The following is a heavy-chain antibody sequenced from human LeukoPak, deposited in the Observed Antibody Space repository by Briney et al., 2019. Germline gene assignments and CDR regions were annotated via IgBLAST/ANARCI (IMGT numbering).Heavy chain of an antibody. Sequence: GGSLRLSCSASGFTFSTYAMHWVRQAPGKGLEWVAVSWFDESKEYYADSVKGRFTISRDNYKSTLYLQANSLRAEDTAVCYCARGGGTGTANYAMDVWGRGTTVTVSS. J-gene: IGHJ6*02. CDR3: ARGGGTGTANYAMDV. V-gene: IGHV3-33*08. CDR2: SWFDESKE. CDR1: GFTFSTYA. D-gene: IGHD1-14*01.